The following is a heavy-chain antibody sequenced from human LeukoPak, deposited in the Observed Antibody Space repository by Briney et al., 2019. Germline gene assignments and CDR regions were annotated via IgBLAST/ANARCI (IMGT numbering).Heavy chain of an antibody. Sequence: PGGSLRLSCAASGFTFSTYSMNWVRQAPGKGLEWVSSISTTSYTINYADSVKGRFTISRDNAKNSLYLQMNSLRAEDTAVYYCARDHSSSWYGSWLYWGQGTLVTVSS. CDR2: ISTTSYTI. V-gene: IGHV3-48*04. CDR3: ARDHSSSWYGSWLY. CDR1: GFTFSTYS. J-gene: IGHJ4*02. D-gene: IGHD6-13*01.